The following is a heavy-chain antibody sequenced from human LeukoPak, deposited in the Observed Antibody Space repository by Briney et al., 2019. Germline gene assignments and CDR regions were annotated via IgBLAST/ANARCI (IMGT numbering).Heavy chain of an antibody. CDR2: IYYSGST. V-gene: IGHV4-59*01. Sequence: PSETLSLTCTVSGCSISSYYWTWIRQPPGKGLEWIGYIYYSGSTNYNPSLKSRVTISVDTSKNQFSLKLSSVTAADTAVYYCARDSYSSGSYYFDYWGQGTLVTVSS. CDR1: GCSISSYY. D-gene: IGHD6-19*01. J-gene: IGHJ4*02. CDR3: ARDSYSSGSYYFDY.